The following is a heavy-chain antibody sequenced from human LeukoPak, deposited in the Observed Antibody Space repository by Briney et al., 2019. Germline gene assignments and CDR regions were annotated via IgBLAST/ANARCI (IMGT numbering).Heavy chain of an antibody. CDR1: GFTFSSYG. Sequence: GGSLRLSCAASGFTFSSYGMHGVRQAPGKGLEGVAVISYDGSNKYYADSVKGRFTISRDNSKNTLYLQMNSLRAEDTAVYYCAKCGYSYDTFDYWGQGTLVTVSS. J-gene: IGHJ4*02. CDR3: AKCGYSYDTFDY. CDR2: ISYDGSNK. V-gene: IGHV3-30*18. D-gene: IGHD5-18*01.